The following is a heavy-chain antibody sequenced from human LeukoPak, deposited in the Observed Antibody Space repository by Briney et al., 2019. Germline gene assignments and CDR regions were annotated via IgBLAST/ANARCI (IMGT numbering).Heavy chain of an antibody. CDR3: AKDYYYGSGSPFYVDK. J-gene: IGHJ4*02. D-gene: IGHD3-10*01. V-gene: IGHV3-23*01. CDR2: ISGSGSTT. CDR1: GFTFSSYA. Sequence: PGGSLRLSCAASGFTFSSYAMSWVRQAPGKGLEWVSAISGSGSTTYYADSVKGRFTISRDNSKNTLSLQMNSLRIEDTAVYYCAKDYYYGSGSPFYVDKWGQGTLVTVSS.